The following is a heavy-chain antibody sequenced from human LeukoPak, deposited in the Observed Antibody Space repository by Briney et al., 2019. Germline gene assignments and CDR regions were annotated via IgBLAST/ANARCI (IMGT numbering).Heavy chain of an antibody. CDR1: GFTFSSYG. V-gene: IGHV3-33*01. J-gene: IGHJ3*02. CDR2: IWYDGSNK. Sequence: GGSLRLSCAASGFTFSSYGMHWVRQAPGKGVEWVAVIWYDGSNKYYADSVKGRFTISRDNSKNTLYLQMNSLRAEDTAVYYCARDSDYGGIAFDIWGQGTMVTVSS. D-gene: IGHD4-23*01. CDR3: ARDSDYGGIAFDI.